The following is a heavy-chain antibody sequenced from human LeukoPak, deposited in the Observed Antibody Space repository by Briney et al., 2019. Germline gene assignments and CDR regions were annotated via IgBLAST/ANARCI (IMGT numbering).Heavy chain of an antibody. V-gene: IGHV4-31*03. J-gene: IGHJ4*02. CDR1: GGSISSGGYY. D-gene: IGHD3-22*01. CDR3: ARSKSPLYDSSGYYTLGY. CDR2: IYYSGST. Sequence: SQTLSLTCTVSGGSISSGGYYWNWIRQHPGKGLEWNGYIYYSGSTYYNPSLKSRVTISVDTSKNQFSLKLSSVTAADTAVYYCARSKSPLYDSSGYYTLGYWGQGTLVTVSS.